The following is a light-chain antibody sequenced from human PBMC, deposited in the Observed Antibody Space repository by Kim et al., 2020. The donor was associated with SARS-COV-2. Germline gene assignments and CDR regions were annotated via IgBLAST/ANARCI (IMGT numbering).Light chain of an antibody. CDR2: GKY. Sequence: ALGQTVRLTCQGDSLRNYYATCYQQRPGQAPVLVLYGKYNRPSGIPDRFSGSASGNTASLTITGAQAEDEADYYCNSRDSSGDHVVFGGGTKLTVL. V-gene: IGLV3-19*01. CDR1: SLRNYY. CDR3: NSRDSSGDHVV. J-gene: IGLJ3*02.